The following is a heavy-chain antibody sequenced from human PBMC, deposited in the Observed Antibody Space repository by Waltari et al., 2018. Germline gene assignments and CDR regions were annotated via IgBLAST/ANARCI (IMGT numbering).Heavy chain of an antibody. CDR1: GGTFSSYA. J-gene: IGHJ6*03. D-gene: IGHD2-15*01. V-gene: IGHV1-69*10. Sequence: QVQLVQSGAEVKKPGSSVKVSCKASGGTFSSYAISWVRQAPGQGLEWMGGIIPILGIANYAQKFQRRVTITADKSTSTAYMELSSLRSEDTAVYYCAVVTQDYYYYYYMDVWGKGTTVTVSS. CDR3: AVVTQDYYYYYYMDV. CDR2: IIPILGIA.